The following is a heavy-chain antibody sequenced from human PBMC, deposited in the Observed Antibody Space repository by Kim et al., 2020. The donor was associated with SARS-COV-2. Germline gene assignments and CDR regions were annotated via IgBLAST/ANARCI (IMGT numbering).Heavy chain of an antibody. J-gene: IGHJ4*02. Sequence: ADAVKGRVTIYRDNTKNTLYLQMNSLRAEDTAVYYCAKSKTGATVYYFDYWGQGTLVTVSS. V-gene: IGHV3-30*02. CDR3: AKSKTGATVYYFDY. D-gene: IGHD1-7*01.